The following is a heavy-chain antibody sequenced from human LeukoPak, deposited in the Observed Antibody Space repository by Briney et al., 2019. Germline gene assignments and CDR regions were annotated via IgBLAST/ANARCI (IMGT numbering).Heavy chain of an antibody. CDR3: ATDLVGATPYFDY. V-gene: IGHV4-38-2*02. J-gene: IGHJ4*02. Sequence: PSETLSLTCTVSGYSISSGYYWGWIRQPPGKGLEWIVSIYHSGSTYYNPSLKSRVTISVDTSKNQFSLKLSSVTAADTAVYYCATDLVGATPYFDYSGQGTLVTVSS. CDR2: IYHSGST. CDR1: GYSISSGYY. D-gene: IGHD1-26*01.